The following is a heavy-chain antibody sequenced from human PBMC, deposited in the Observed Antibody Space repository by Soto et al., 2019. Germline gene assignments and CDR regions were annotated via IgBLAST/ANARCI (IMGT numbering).Heavy chain of an antibody. CDR1: GGSFSGYY. V-gene: IGHV4-34*01. CDR2: INHSGST. CDR3: ARLIFDYIWGSYRPGGAFDI. J-gene: IGHJ3*02. D-gene: IGHD3-16*02. Sequence: KPSETLSLTCAVYGGSFSGYYWSWIRLPPGKGLEWIGEINHSGSTNYNPSLKSRVTTSVDTSKNQFSLKLSSVTAADTAVYYCARLIFDYIWGSYRPGGAFDIWGQGTMVTVSS.